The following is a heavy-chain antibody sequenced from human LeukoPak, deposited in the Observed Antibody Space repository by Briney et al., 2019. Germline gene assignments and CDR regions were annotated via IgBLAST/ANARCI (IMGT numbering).Heavy chain of an antibody. CDR2: IYYSGST. CDR3: ARDRGDIVVVPAVPYYYYYMDV. D-gene: IGHD2-2*01. Sequence: SETLSLTCTVSGGSISSSSYYWGWIRQPPGKGLEWIGSIYYSGSTYYNPSLKSRVTISVDTSKDQFSLKLSSVTAEDTAVYYCARDRGDIVVVPAVPYYYYYMDVWGKGTTVTVSS. V-gene: IGHV4-39*07. CDR1: GGSISSSSYY. J-gene: IGHJ6*03.